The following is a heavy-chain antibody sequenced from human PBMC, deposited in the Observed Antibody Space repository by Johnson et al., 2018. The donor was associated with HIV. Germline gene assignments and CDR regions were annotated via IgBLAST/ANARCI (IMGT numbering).Heavy chain of an antibody. J-gene: IGHJ3*02. CDR2: ISYDGRNR. Sequence: QVQLVESGRGVVQPGRSLRLSCVVSGFTFSSYAMHWVRQAPGKGLEWVALISYDGRNRYYADSVKGRFTISRDSSKNTLYLQMNSLRTEDTAAYYCARAGSTSGWFDAFDIWGQGTMVTVSS. V-gene: IGHV3-30*04. CDR3: ARAGSTSGWFDAFDI. D-gene: IGHD6-19*01. CDR1: GFTFSSYA.